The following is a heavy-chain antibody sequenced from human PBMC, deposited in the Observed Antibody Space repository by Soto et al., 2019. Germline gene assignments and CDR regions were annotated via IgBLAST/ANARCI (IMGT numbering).Heavy chain of an antibody. CDR2: IYYSGST. D-gene: IGHD3-16*01. J-gene: IGHJ4*02. V-gene: IGHV4-31*03. CDR3: ARDSSLRPYFDY. CDR1: GGSISRGGYY. Sequence: PSETLSLTCTVSGGSISRGGYYWSLIRQHPGKGLEWIGYIYYSGSTYYNPSLKSRVTISVDTSKNQFSLKLSSVTAADTAVYYCARDSSLRPYFDYWGQGTLVTVSS.